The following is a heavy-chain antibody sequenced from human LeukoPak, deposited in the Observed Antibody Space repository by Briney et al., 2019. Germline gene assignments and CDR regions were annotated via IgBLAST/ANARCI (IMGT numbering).Heavy chain of an antibody. CDR3: ARLERGYYDSRGEDY. CDR1: GGSISSGGYY. J-gene: IGHJ4*02. V-gene: IGHV4-31*03. Sequence: SETLSLTCTVSGGSISSGGYYWSWIRQHPGKGLEWIGYIYYSGSTNYNPSLKSRVTISVDTSKNQFSLKLSSVTAADTAVYYCARLERGYYDSRGEDYWGQGTLVTVSS. CDR2: IYYSGST. D-gene: IGHD3-22*01.